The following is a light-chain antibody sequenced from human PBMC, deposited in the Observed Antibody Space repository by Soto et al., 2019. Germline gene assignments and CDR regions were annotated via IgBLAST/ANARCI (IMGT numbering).Light chain of an antibody. V-gene: IGKV1D-12*01. CDR3: QQANSFPIT. J-gene: IGKJ5*01. CDR2: EAS. Sequence: DMQMTQSPSSVSASVGDRVTITCRASQGITNRLAWYQQKPGKAPKLLIYEASSLQSGVPSRISASGSGTDFSLTISCLKPEDFATYDCQQANSFPITFGQGTRLEIK. CDR1: QGITNR.